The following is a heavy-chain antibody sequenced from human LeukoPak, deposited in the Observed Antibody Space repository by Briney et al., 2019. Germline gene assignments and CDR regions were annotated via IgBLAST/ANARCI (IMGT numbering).Heavy chain of an antibody. CDR3: AKGYGDTLTTGSRLLDY. V-gene: IGHV3-23*01. Sequence: GGSLRLSCVVSGFTFSNYAMNWLRQAPGRGLEWVSVIGTTDGNTAHGDFVKGRFTISRDNSKNTVYLQMDSLRAEDTAVYYCAKGYGDTLTTGSRLLDYWGQGTLVTVSS. CDR2: IGTTDGNT. J-gene: IGHJ4*02. CDR1: GFTFSNYA. D-gene: IGHD3-9*01.